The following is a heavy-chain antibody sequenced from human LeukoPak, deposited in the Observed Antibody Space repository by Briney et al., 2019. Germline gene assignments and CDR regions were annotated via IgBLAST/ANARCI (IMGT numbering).Heavy chain of an antibody. V-gene: IGHV3-11*05. CDR1: GFTFSDYY. CDR3: ARDRLEQLGFDP. Sequence: PGGSLRLSCAASGFTFSDYYMTWIRQAPGRGLEWVSSISSGSDYTNYADSVRGRFTISRDNAKNSLYLQMDTLRAEDTAVYYCARDRLEQLGFDPWGQGTLVTVSS. CDR2: ISSGSDYT. D-gene: IGHD1/OR15-1a*01. J-gene: IGHJ5*02.